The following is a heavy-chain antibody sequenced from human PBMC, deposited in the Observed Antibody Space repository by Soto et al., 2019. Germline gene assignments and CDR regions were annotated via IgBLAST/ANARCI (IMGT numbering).Heavy chain of an antibody. V-gene: IGHV4-59*01. J-gene: IGHJ4*02. Sequence: SETLSLTCTVPGASISSYFWSWIRQPPGKGLQWIGYIYYNGSTNYNPSLKSRVTISVDTSKNRFSLKLRSVSDADTAVYYCANNFDSSGLFDYWGQGTLVTVSS. CDR1: GASISSYF. D-gene: IGHD3-22*01. CDR3: ANNFDSSGLFDY. CDR2: IYYNGST.